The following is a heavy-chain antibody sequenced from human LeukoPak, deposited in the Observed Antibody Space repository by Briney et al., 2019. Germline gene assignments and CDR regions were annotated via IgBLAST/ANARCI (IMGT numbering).Heavy chain of an antibody. V-gene: IGHV3-23*01. CDR1: GFTFSSYA. CDR3: AKASRLLHGSGSYPGYFDY. D-gene: IGHD3-10*01. CDR2: ISGSGDST. Sequence: GGSLRLSCAASGFTFSSYAMSWVRQAPGKGLEWVSSISGSGDSTYYADSVKGRFTISRDNSKNTLYLQMNSLRAEDTAVYYCAKASRLLHGSGSYPGYFDYWGQGTPVTVSS. J-gene: IGHJ4*02.